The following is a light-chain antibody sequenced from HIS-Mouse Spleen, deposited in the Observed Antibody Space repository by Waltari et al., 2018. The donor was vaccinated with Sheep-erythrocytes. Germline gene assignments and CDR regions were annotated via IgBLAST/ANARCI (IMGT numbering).Light chain of an antibody. V-gene: IGLV1-47*01. J-gene: IGLJ3*02. CDR2: RNN. Sequence: QSVLTQPPSASGTPGQRVTISCSGSSSNIGSNYVYWYQQLPGTAPKLLIYRNNPRPSGVPDRFSGSKSGTSASLDISGLRSEDEADYYCAAWDDSLSGNWVFGGGTKLTVL. CDR1: SSNIGSNY. CDR3: AAWDDSLSGNWV.